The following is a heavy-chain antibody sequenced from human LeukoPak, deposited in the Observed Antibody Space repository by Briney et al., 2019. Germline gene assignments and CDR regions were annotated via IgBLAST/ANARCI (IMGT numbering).Heavy chain of an antibody. CDR1: GFTFSSYW. CDR2: IKQDGSEK. V-gene: IGHV3-7*01. D-gene: IGHD6-19*01. J-gene: IGHJ4*02. CDR3: AREAWLVGDYFDY. Sequence: GGSLRLSCAASGFTFSSYWMSWVRQAPGKGLEWVANIKQDGSEKYYVDSVKGRFTISRDNAKNSLYLQMNSLRAEDTAEYYCAREAWLVGDYFDYWGQGTLVTVSS.